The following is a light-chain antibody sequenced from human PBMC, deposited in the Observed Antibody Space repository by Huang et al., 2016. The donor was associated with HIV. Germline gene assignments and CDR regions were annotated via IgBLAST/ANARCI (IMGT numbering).Light chain of an antibody. CDR1: QSVSSN. J-gene: IGKJ4*01. Sequence: EIVMTQSPATLSVSPGERATLSCRASQSVSSNLACYQQKPGQAPRCLIYGASTRATGIPARFSGSGSGTEFTLTISSLQSEDFAVYYCQQYNNWPPLTFGGGTKVEIK. V-gene: IGKV3-15*01. CDR3: QQYNNWPPLT. CDR2: GAS.